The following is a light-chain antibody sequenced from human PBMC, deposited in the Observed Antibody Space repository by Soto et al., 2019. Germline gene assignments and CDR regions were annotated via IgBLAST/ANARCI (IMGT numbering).Light chain of an antibody. CDR2: GAS. CDR1: QSVNSH. J-gene: IGKJ4*01. V-gene: IGKV3-15*01. CDR3: PQYNNWPLT. Sequence: MVVKHCAARLPVTPGERATLSCRTSQSVNSHLAWYQQKPGQAPGLLIYGASTRATGIPARFSGSGSGTEGIITISSLQSEDGPFYDCPQYNNWPLTFGGGTKVDIK.